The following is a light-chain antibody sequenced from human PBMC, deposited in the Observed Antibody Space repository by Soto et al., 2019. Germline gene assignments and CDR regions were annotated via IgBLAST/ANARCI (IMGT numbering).Light chain of an antibody. CDR1: QSVSSN. Sequence: EIVLTQSPATLSVSPGERATLSCRASQSVSSNLAWYQQIPGRAPRLLIYGASTRASGIPARFSASGSGTEFTITIRSLQSEDFAVYYFQKFNYWPPITFGQGTRLEIK. CDR2: GAS. CDR3: QKFNYWPPIT. J-gene: IGKJ5*01. V-gene: IGKV3-15*01.